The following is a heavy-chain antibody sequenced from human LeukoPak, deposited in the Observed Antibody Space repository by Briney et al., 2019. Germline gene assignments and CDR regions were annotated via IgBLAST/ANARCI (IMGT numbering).Heavy chain of an antibody. J-gene: IGHJ4*02. CDR3: VHREVGTVGFFFDY. CDR1: GFSLNTGGVG. D-gene: IGHD3-10*01. CDR2: IYGDYDK. Sequence: SGPTQVKPTQTLTLTCSFSGFSLNTGGVGVAWIRQPPRKALEWLALIYGDYDKEYSPSLKSRLTITKDTSNSQVVLTMTNMDPEDTATYYCVHREVGTVGFFFDYWGQGTLVTVSS. V-gene: IGHV2-5*02.